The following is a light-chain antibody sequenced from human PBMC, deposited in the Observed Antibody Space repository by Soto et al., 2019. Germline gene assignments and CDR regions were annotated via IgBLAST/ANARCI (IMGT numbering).Light chain of an antibody. J-gene: IGKJ1*01. V-gene: IGKV3-20*01. CDR3: HQYSSSTKT. Sequence: EILMTQTPAILSFSPVERATIYCRASQSVSTSYLAWYQQKPGQAPRLLIYGASSRATGIPDRFSGSGSGTDFTLTISRLEPEDFAVYYCHQYSSSTKTFGQGTKVDIK. CDR1: QSVSTSY. CDR2: GAS.